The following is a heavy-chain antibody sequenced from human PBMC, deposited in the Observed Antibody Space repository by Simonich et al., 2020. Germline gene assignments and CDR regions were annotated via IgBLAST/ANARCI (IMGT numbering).Heavy chain of an antibody. J-gene: IGHJ3*02. CDR3: ARVSGGTAMVTSTFDI. CDR2: VKPNHGGT. CDR1: GYTFTGYY. D-gene: IGHD5-18*01. Sequence: QVQLVQSGAEVKKPGASVKVSCKASGYTFTGYYMHWMRQAPGQGLDSKGGVKPNHGGTNYAQKVQGRVTLTMDTSISTAYMELSRLRSDDTAVYYCARVSGGTAMVTSTFDIWGQGTMVTVSS. V-gene: IGHV1-2*02.